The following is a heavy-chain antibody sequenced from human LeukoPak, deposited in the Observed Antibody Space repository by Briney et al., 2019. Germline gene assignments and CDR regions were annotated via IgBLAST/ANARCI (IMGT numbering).Heavy chain of an antibody. CDR3: ARGNYDILTGYSKNWFDP. V-gene: IGHV1-8*01. D-gene: IGHD3-9*01. Sequence: VASVKVSSEASGYTFTSYDINWVRQATGQGLEWMGWMDPNSGNTGYAQKFQGRVTMTRNTSISTAYMELSGLRSEDTAVYYCARGNYDILTGYSKNWFDPWGQGTLVTVSS. CDR2: MDPNSGNT. J-gene: IGHJ5*02. CDR1: GYTFTSYD.